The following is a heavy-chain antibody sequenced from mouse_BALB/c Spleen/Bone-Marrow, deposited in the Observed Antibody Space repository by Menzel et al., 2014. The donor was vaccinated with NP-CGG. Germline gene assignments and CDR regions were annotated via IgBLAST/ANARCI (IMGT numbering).Heavy chain of an antibody. J-gene: IGHJ2*01. V-gene: IGHV5-6-3*01. CDR2: VNSNGGST. Sequence: EVMLVESGGGLVQPGGSLKLSCAASGFTFSSYGMSWVRPTPDKRLELVATVNSNGGSTYYPDSAKGRFTISRDNAKNALYLQRSSLKSEDTAMYYCARDYDYDYWGQGTTLTGSS. CDR1: GFTFSSYG. D-gene: IGHD2-4*01. CDR3: ARDYDYDY.